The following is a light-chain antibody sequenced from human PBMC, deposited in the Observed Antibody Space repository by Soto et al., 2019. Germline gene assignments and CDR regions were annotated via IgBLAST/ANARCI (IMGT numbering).Light chain of an antibody. CDR1: SKEVCGYNY. J-gene: IGLJ1*01. V-gene: IGLV2-8*01. CDR3: SSYAGSYNFFYV. CDR2: EVS. Sequence: QSALPQPPSPSGSPGPSGPLSRTGASKEVCGYNYVSWYQQHPGKAPKLMIYEVSKRPSGVPDRFSGSKSGNTASLTVSGLQAEDEAGYYCSSYAGSYNFFYVFGTGTKVTVL.